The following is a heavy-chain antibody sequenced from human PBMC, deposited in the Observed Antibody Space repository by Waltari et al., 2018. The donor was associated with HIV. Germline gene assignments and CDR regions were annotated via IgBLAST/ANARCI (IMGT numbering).Heavy chain of an antibody. D-gene: IGHD4-17*01. CDR2: IGGSGGST. V-gene: IGHV3-23*01. J-gene: IGHJ6*02. CDR3: AKVGYGDNGMDV. CDR1: GFTFSSYA. Sequence: EVQLLESGGGLVQPGGSLRLSCAASGFTFSSYAMSWVRQARGKGLEWGSAIGGSGGSTYYADSVKGRFTIAIDNSKNTLYLQMNSLRAEDTAVYYCAKVGYGDNGMDVWGQGTTVTVSS.